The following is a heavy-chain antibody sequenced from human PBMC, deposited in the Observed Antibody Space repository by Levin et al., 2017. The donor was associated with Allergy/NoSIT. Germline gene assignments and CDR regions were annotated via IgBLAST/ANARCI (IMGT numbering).Heavy chain of an antibody. CDR2: INHSGST. CDR3: ARVSASSSPGGYFDY. D-gene: IGHD6-6*01. J-gene: IGHJ4*02. Sequence: SETLSLTCAVYGGSFSDYYWTWIRQPPGKGLEWIGEINHSGSTNYNPSLKSRVTISVDTSKNQFSLKLSSVTAADTAVYYCARVSASSSPGGYFDYWGQGTLVTVSS. CDR1: GGSFSDYY. V-gene: IGHV4-34*01.